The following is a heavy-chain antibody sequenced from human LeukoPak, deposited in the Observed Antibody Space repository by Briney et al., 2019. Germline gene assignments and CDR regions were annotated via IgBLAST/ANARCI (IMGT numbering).Heavy chain of an antibody. CDR1: GFTFSSYG. Sequence: PGVSLRLSCAASGFTFSSYGMHWVRQAPGKGLEWVAVISYDGSNKYYADSVKGRFTISRDNSKNTLYLQMNSLRAEDTAVYYCAKEVGYSYGSDQYYFDYWGQGTLVTVSS. J-gene: IGHJ4*02. V-gene: IGHV3-30*18. D-gene: IGHD5-18*01. CDR3: AKEVGYSYGSDQYYFDY. CDR2: ISYDGSNK.